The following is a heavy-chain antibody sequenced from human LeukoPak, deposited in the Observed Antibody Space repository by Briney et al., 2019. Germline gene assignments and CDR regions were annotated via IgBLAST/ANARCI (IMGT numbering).Heavy chain of an antibody. J-gene: IGHJ6*03. V-gene: IGHV1-69*05. CDR1: GGIFSSHA. D-gene: IGHD2-2*01. CDR3: ARGLQYQLLKALGYYYMDV. Sequence: GASVKVSCKASGGIFSSHATAWVRQAPGQGPEWMGGIIPISGTANYAQKFQGRVTITTDESTSTAYMELSSLTSDDTAVYYCARGLQYQLLKALGYYYMDVWGEGTTVTVSS. CDR2: IIPISGTA.